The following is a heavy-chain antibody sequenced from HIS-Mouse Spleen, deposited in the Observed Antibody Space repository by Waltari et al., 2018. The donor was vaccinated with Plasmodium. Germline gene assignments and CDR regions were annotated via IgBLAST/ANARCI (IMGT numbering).Heavy chain of an antibody. J-gene: IGHJ6*02. CDR2: IYHSGSP. CDR1: GYSIRRGYY. Sequence: QVQLQESGPGLVKPSETLSLTCTVSGYSIRRGYYWGWIRQPPGKGLECIGSIYHSGSPYSNPSLKSRVTISVDTSKNQFSLKLSSVTAADTAVYYCARAESSIAARHYYYYGMDVWGQGTTVTVSS. D-gene: IGHD6-6*01. V-gene: IGHV4-38-2*02. CDR3: ARAESSIAARHYYYYGMDV.